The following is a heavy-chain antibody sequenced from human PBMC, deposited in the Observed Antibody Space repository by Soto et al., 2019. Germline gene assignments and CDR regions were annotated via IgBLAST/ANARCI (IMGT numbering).Heavy chain of an antibody. V-gene: IGHV4-34*01. CDR1: GGSFSGYY. D-gene: IGHD3-9*01. Sequence: KTSETLSLTCAVYGGSFSGYYWSWIRQPPGKGLEWIGEINHSGSTNYNPSLKSRVTISVDTSKNQFSLKLSSVTAADTAVYYCARGPPGYFSYYYGMDVWGQGTTVTVSS. CDR2: INHSGST. J-gene: IGHJ6*02. CDR3: ARGPPGYFSYYYGMDV.